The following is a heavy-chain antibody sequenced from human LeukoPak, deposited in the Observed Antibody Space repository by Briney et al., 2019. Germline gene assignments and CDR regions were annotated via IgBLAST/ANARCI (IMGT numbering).Heavy chain of an antibody. CDR2: IYTSGST. V-gene: IGHV4-4*07. D-gene: IGHD4-17*01. J-gene: IGHJ3*02. CDR3: ARGFEVTTSYAFDI. Sequence: SETLSLTCTVSGGSISSYYWSWIRQPAGKGLGWIGRIYTSGSTNYNPSLKSRVTMSVDTSKNQFSLKLSSVTAADTAVYYCARGFEVTTSYAFDIWGQGTMVTVSS. CDR1: GGSISSYY.